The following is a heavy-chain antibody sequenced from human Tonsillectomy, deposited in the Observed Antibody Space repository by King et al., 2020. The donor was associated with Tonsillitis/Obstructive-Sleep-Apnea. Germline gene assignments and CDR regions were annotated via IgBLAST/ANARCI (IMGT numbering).Heavy chain of an antibody. CDR3: ARQGFYGDYISPPEY. CDR2: IYPSDSDT. D-gene: IGHD4-17*01. J-gene: IGHJ4*02. V-gene: IGHV5-51*01. Sequence: LQLVQSGAEVKKPGESLKISCKGSGYIFTNHWIGWVRQMPGKGLEWMGIIYPSDSDTTYSPSFQGQVTISADKSINTAYLQWSSLQASDSAMYYCARQGFYGDYISPPEYWGQGTLVTVSS. CDR1: GYIFTNHW.